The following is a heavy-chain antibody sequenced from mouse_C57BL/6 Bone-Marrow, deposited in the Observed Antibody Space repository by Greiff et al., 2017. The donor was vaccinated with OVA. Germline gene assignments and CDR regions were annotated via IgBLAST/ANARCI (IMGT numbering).Heavy chain of an antibody. CDR2: ISSGGDYI. CDR3: TRDPHYYGNYFY. CDR1: GFTFSSYA. V-gene: IGHV5-9-1*02. D-gene: IGHD2-1*01. J-gene: IGHJ3*01. Sequence: EVQRVESGEGLVKPGGSLKLSCAASGFTFSSYAMSWVRQTPEKRLEWVAYISSGGDYIYYADTVKGRFTISRDNARNTLYLQMSSLKSEDTAMYYCTRDPHYYGNYFYWGQGTLVTVSA.